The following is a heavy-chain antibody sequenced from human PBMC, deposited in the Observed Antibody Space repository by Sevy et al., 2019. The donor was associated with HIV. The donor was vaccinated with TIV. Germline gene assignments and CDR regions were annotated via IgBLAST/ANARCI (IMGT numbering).Heavy chain of an antibody. Sequence: SETLSLTCSVSGGSISKIGNYWGWVRQPPGERMEWIGDIFHTGKTNYNPSLKSRVTISLDTSKNQFSLKLSSVTAADTAVYYCAKIYDYWGPGALVTVSS. D-gene: IGHD3-3*01. CDR3: AKIYDY. CDR2: IFHTGKT. CDR1: GGSISKIGNY. V-gene: IGHV4-39*01. J-gene: IGHJ4*02.